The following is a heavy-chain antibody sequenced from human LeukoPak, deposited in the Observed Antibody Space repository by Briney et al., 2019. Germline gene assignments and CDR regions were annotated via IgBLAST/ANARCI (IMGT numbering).Heavy chain of an antibody. CDR3: AREGSYYDSSGLSAFDI. CDR1: GFTFSSYA. D-gene: IGHD3-22*01. J-gene: IGHJ3*02. Sequence: GRSLRLSCAASGFTFSSYAMHWVRQAPGKGLEWVAVISYDGSNKYYADSVKGRFTISRDNSKNTLYLQMNSLRAEDTAVYHCAREGSYYDSSGLSAFDIWGQGTMVTVSS. CDR2: ISYDGSNK. V-gene: IGHV3-30-3*01.